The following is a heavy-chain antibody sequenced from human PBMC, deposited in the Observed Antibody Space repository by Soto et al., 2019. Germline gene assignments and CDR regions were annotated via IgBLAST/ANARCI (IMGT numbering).Heavy chain of an antibody. CDR1: GDSVSSNSAA. D-gene: IGHD6-19*01. CDR3: TRTHWYSSGWYFSLSWLDP. CDR2: TYYRSKWYN. Sequence: TLSLTCAISGDSVSSNSAAWNWIRQSPSRGLEWLGRTYYRSKWYNDYAVSVKSRITINPDTSKNQFSLQLNSVTPEDTAVYYCTRTHWYSSGWYFSLSWLDPWGQGTLVTVSS. J-gene: IGHJ5*02. V-gene: IGHV6-1*01.